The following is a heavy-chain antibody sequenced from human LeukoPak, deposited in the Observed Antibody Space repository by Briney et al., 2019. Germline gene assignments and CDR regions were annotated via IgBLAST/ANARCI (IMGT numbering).Heavy chain of an antibody. CDR3: AKEGFYCSGGSCYSFYYYYMDV. J-gene: IGHJ6*03. D-gene: IGHD2-15*01. CDR2: IYSGGNT. Sequence: GGSLRLSCAASGLTVSSNCMSWVRQAPGKGLEWVSFIYSGGNTYYADSVKGRFTISRDNSKNTVHLQMNSLRAEDTAMYYCAKEGFYCSGGSCYSFYYYYMDVWGKGTTVTVSS. CDR1: GLTVSSNC. V-gene: IGHV3-53*01.